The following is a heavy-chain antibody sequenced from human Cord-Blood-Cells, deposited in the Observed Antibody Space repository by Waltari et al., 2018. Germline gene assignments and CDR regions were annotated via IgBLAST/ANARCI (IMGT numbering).Heavy chain of an antibody. CDR2: IYPGDSET. V-gene: IGHV5-51*01. J-gene: IGHJ3*02. CDR3: ARQGLDNWNLGLIAFDI. D-gene: IGHD1-1*01. Sequence: EVQLVQSGAEVKKPGESLKISCKGSGYSFTSYWIGWVRQMPGKGLEWMGIIYPGDSETRYSPALQGQVTISADKSISTAYLQWSSLKASDTAMYYCARQGLDNWNLGLIAFDIWGQGTMVTVSS. CDR1: GYSFTSYW.